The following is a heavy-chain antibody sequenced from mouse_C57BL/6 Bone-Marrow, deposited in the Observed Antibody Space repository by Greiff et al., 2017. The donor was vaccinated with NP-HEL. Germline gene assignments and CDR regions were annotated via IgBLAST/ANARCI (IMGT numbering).Heavy chain of an antibody. CDR2: ISYSGST. CDR3: ARDQGYPYYAMDY. J-gene: IGHJ4*01. V-gene: IGHV3-1*01. CDR1: GYSITSGYD. D-gene: IGHD2-2*01. Sequence: EVQRVESGPGMVKPSQSLSLTCTVTGYSITSGYDWHWIRHFPGNKLEWMGYISYSGSTNYNPSLKSRISITHDTSKNHFFLKLNSVTTEDTATYYCARDQGYPYYAMDYWGQGTSVTVSS.